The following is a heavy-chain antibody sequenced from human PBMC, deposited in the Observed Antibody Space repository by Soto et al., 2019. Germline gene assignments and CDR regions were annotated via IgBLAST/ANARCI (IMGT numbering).Heavy chain of an antibody. Sequence: ASVKVSCKVSGYTLTELSMHWVRQAPGKGLEWMGGFDPEDGETIYAQKFQGRVTMTEDTSTDTAYMELSSLRAEDTAVYYCATSSCGSYYFDYWGQGTLVTVSS. CDR1: GYTLTELS. CDR3: ATSSCGSYYFDY. V-gene: IGHV1-24*01. D-gene: IGHD1-26*01. CDR2: FDPEDGET. J-gene: IGHJ4*02.